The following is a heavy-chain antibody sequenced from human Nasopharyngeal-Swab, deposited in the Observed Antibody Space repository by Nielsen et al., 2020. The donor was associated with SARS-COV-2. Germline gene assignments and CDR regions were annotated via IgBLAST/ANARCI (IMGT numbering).Heavy chain of an antibody. V-gene: IGHV1-18*01. D-gene: IGHD3-3*01. CDR3: ARASHRVGSYYDFWSGYYRDYYYYGMDV. CDR1: GYTFTSYG. Sequence: ASVKVSCKASGYTFTSYGISWVRQAPGQGLEWMGWISAYNGNTNYAQKLQGRVTMTTDTSTGTAYMELRSLRSDDTAVYYCARASHRVGSYYDFWSGYYRDYYYYGMDVWGQGTTVTVSS. CDR2: ISAYNGNT. J-gene: IGHJ6*02.